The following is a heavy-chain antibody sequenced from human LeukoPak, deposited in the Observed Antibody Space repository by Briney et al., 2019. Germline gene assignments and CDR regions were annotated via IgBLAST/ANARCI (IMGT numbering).Heavy chain of an antibody. J-gene: IGHJ6*04. CDR1: GFTFSNYS. D-gene: IGHD3-10*02. CDR2: ISSSGSTI. CDR3: AELGITMIGGV. Sequence: GGSLRLSCAGSGFTFSNYSLNWVRQAPGKGLEWVSYISSSGSTIYYADSVKGRFTISRDNAKNSLYLQMNSLRAEDTAVYYYAELGITMIGGVWGKGTTVTISS. V-gene: IGHV3-48*04.